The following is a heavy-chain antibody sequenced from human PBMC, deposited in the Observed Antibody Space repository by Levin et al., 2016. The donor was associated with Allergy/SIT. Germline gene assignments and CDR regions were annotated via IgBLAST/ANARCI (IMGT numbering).Heavy chain of an antibody. CDR3: ASSVTYSSGWQLYYYYGMDV. CDR2: ISAYNGNT. V-gene: IGHV1-18*01. D-gene: IGHD6-19*01. Sequence: WVRQAPGQGLEWMGWISAYNGNTNYAQKLQGRVTMTTDTSTSTAYMELRSLRSDDTAVYYCASSVTYSSGWQLYYYYGMDVWGQGTTVTVSS. J-gene: IGHJ6*02.